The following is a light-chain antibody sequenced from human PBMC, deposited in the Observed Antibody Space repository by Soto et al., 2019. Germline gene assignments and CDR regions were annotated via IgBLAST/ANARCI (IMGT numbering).Light chain of an antibody. Sequence: DSVCPPSPGTWSFYTGARDRLSCMASQIVSSKLAWYQQKPGQAPRLLIYGASNRATGIPDRFSGSGSGTDFTLTISSLEPADSAVYYCQQCIKWPITFGQGTRLEIK. J-gene: IGKJ5*01. CDR3: QQCIKWPIT. CDR1: QIVSSK. V-gene: IGKV3-11*01. CDR2: GAS.